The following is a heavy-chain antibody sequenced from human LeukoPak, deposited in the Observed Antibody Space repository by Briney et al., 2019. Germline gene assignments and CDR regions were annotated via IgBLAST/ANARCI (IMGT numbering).Heavy chain of an antibody. CDR1: GGYINNPTYY. V-gene: IGHV4-39*01. CDR3: ALWGTWGYFDY. J-gene: IGHJ4*02. Sequence: PSETLSLTCSVSGGYINNPTYYWGWIRQPPGKGLEWIGSMHYSGSAYYNPSVKSRVTLSVDTSKKQYSLKLNSVTAADTAVYYCALWGTWGYFDYWGQGTLVTVSS. D-gene: IGHD3-16*01. CDR2: MHYSGSA.